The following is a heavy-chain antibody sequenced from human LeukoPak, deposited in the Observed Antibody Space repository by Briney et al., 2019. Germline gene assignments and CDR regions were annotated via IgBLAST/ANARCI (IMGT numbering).Heavy chain of an antibody. CDR2: ISSSGSTI. D-gene: IGHD3-22*01. CDR3: ARDGIVYYYDSSGYYGFDY. CDR1: GFTISSYE. J-gene: IGHJ4*02. V-gene: IGHV3-48*03. Sequence: GGSLRLSCAASGFTISSYEMNWVRQAPGKWMEWVSYISSSGSTIYYADSVKGRFTISRDNAKNSLYLQMNSLRAEDTAVYYCARDGIVYYYDSSGYYGFDYWGQGTLVTVSS.